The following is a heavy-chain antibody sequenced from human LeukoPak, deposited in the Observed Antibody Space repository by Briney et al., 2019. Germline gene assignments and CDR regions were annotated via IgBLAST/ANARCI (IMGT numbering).Heavy chain of an antibody. CDR3: AKPGIAVVGDDDAFDI. CDR1: GFTFSSYG. D-gene: IGHD6-19*01. V-gene: IGHV3-33*06. Sequence: GRSLRLSCAASGFTFSSYGMHWVRQAPGKGLEWVAVIWYDGSNKYYADSVKGRFTISRDNSKNTLYLQMNSLRAEDTAVYYCAKPGIAVVGDDDAFDIWGQGTMVTVSS. J-gene: IGHJ3*02. CDR2: IWYDGSNK.